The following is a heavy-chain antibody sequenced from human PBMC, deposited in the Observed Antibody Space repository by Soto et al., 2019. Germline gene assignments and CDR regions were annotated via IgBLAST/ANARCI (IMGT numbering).Heavy chain of an antibody. D-gene: IGHD1-1*01. Sequence: QVQLQESGPGLIKPSETLSLTCTVSGGSISNSNDYWGWIRQPPGTGLEWIGSIYYSGSASYNPSLKSRVTISVDTSKNQLSLNLTSVPAADTAVYYCARHRVDMGTFACFDPWGQGTLVTVSS. CDR2: IYYSGSA. V-gene: IGHV4-39*01. CDR1: GGSISNSNDY. J-gene: IGHJ5*02. CDR3: ARHRVDMGTFACFDP.